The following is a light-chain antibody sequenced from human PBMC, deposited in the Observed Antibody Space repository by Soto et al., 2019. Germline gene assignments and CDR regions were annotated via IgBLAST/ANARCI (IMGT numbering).Light chain of an antibody. Sequence: EIVVTKSPATLSVSPGERATLSCRASQSMGSNLAWYQQKRGQAPRLLIYGASTRATGIPARFSGSGSGTEFSLTITSLQSEDFAVYYCQQYHNWPRTFGQGTKVDIK. CDR1: QSMGSN. J-gene: IGKJ1*01. CDR3: QQYHNWPRT. CDR2: GAS. V-gene: IGKV3-15*01.